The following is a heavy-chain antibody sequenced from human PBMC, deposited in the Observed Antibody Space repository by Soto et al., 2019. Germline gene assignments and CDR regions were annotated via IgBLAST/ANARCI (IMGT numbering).Heavy chain of an antibody. CDR2: IYSGDDA. J-gene: IGHJ3*02. Sequence: GGSLRLSCAASGFSVGTNYMTWVRQAPGKGLEWVSIIYSGDDAYYADSVKGRFTISRDNSKNTLNLQMNSLRAEDTAVYYCARDWGGGYCSGGRCQAAFDIWGQGTMVTVSS. CDR1: GFSVGTNY. D-gene: IGHD2-15*01. V-gene: IGHV3-53*01. CDR3: ARDWGGGYCSGGRCQAAFDI.